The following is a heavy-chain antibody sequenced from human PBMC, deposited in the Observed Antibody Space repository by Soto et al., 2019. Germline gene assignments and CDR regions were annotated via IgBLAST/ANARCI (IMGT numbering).Heavy chain of an antibody. CDR3: ERALRTLSPSQFSVTTMDN. D-gene: IGHD3-22*01. V-gene: IGHV1-18*01. Sequence: QVQLVQSGAEVKKAGASVKVSCKASGYTFFSYGISWVRQAPGQGLEWMGWISPYNGDTNYALNLQGRVSMTTDTSTSTAYMELRSLKSDDTAVYYCERALRTLSPSQFSVTTMDNWGQGTLVTVSS. J-gene: IGHJ4*02. CDR2: ISPYNGDT. CDR1: GYTFFSYG.